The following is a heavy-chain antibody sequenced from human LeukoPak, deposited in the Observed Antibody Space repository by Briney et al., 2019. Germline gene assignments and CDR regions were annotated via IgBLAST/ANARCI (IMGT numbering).Heavy chain of an antibody. V-gene: IGHV3-23*01. J-gene: IGHJ3*02. Sequence: GGSLRLSCAASGLTFSSYAMNWVRQAPGKGLEWVSVIGAGGAFTHYADSVKGRFTIPSDNSKNTLYLQMNSLRAEDTALYFRAKESNAFDIWGQGTMVTVSS. CDR1: GLTFSSYA. CDR2: IGAGGAFT. CDR3: AKESNAFDI.